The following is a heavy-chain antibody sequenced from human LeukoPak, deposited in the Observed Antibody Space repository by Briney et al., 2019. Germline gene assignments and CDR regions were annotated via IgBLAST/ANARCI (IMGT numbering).Heavy chain of an antibody. D-gene: IGHD6-19*01. Sequence: SETLSLTCAVYGGSFSGYYWSWIRQPPGKGLEWLGEIDHSGSTSCNPSLKSRVTISVDTSKNQFSLKLSSVTSADTAVYYCARVQVGQWLVPDHWGQGTLVTVSS. J-gene: IGHJ4*02. CDR3: ARVQVGQWLVPDH. V-gene: IGHV4-34*01. CDR1: GGSFSGYY. CDR2: IDHSGST.